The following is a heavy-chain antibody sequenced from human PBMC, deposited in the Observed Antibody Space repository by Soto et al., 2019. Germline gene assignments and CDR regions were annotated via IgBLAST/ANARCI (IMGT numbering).Heavy chain of an antibody. J-gene: IGHJ6*02. CDR1: GYSFTSYG. V-gene: IGHV1-18*04. D-gene: IGHD3-3*01. CDR3: ARDTRNLEWLLYYYYYGMDV. Sequence: ASAKVSCKASGYSFTSYGFSWVRQAPAQGVEWMGWISAYNGNTNYAQKLQHRVIITTDTSTSTAYMELRSLRSDETAVYYCARDTRNLEWLLYYYYYGMDVWGQGTTVTVSS. CDR2: ISAYNGNT.